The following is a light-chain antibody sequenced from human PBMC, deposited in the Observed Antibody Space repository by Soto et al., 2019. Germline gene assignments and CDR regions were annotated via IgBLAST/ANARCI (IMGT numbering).Light chain of an antibody. CDR2: WAS. CDR3: QQFYTAPYT. V-gene: IGKV4-1*01. Sequence: DIVMTQSPDSLAVSLGERATINCKSSQSVLHSSNNKNYLTWYQQKPGQPPKLLIYWASTRESGVPDRFSGSGSGTDFTFTISSLQAEDGAVYYCQQFYTAPYTFGQGTKLEIK. CDR1: QSVLHSSNNKNY. J-gene: IGKJ2*01.